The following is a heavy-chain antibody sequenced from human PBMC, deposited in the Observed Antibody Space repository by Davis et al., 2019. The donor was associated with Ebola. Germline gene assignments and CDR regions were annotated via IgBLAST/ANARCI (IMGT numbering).Heavy chain of an antibody. V-gene: IGHV3-74*01. J-gene: IGHJ6*04. Sequence: PGGSLRLSCAASGFTFSSYWMHWVRQAPGKGLVWVSRINGDETITAYADSVKGRFAISRDNTKNTLYLQMTSLRVEDMAVYYCAKERVPASQYYYYSGMDVWGKGATVTVSS. CDR1: GFTFSSYW. D-gene: IGHD2-2*01. CDR3: AKERVPASQYYYYSGMDV. CDR2: INGDETIT.